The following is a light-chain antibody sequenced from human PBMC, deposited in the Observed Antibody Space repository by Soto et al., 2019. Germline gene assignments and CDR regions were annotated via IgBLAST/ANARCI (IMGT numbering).Light chain of an antibody. CDR3: HSYDKWPPGA. Sequence: EIVVTQFPATLSESPGERVTLSCRASQSVSTNLAWYQQRPGEAPRLLIFDASARAVDIPGRFSGSGSGTEFTLTISSLQPEDFAVYFCHSYDKWPPGAFGQGTKVDNK. J-gene: IGKJ1*01. CDR1: QSVSTN. V-gene: IGKV3D-15*01. CDR2: DAS.